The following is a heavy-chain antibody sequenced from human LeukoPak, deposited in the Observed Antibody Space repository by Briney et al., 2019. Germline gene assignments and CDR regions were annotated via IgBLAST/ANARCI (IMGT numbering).Heavy chain of an antibody. V-gene: IGHV3-21*01. Sequence: GGSLRLSCAASGFTFSSYSMNWVRQAPGKGLEWVSSISSSSSYIYYADSVKGRFTISRDNAKNSLYLQMNSLRAEDTAVYYCAKPGVSSSPRFGGAFDIWGQGTMVTVSS. CDR1: GFTFSSYS. J-gene: IGHJ3*02. D-gene: IGHD6-6*01. CDR2: ISSSSSYI. CDR3: AKPGVSSSPRFGGAFDI.